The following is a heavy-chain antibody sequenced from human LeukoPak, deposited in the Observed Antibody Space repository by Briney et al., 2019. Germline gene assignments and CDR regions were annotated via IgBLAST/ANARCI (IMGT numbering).Heavy chain of an antibody. V-gene: IGHV1-2*02. CDR1: GYTFTGYY. CDR2: INPNSGGT. D-gene: IGHD2-2*02. CDR3: ARDPLYCSSTSCYIAFFDY. J-gene: IGHJ4*02. Sequence: ASVKVSCKASGYTFTGYYMQWVRQAPGQGLGWMGWINPNSGGTNYAQKFQGRVTMTRDTSITTAYVELSRLRSDDTAVYYCARDPLYCSSTSCYIAFFDYWGQGALVTVSS.